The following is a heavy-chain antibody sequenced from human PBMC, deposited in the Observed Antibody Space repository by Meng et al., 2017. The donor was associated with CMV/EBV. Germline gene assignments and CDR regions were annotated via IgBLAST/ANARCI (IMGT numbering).Heavy chain of an antibody. CDR3: ARDYAYGGNLAEYFQH. V-gene: IGHV1-69*05. Sequence: SVKVSCKASGGTFCSYAISWVRQAPGQGLEWMGGIIPIFGTANYAQKFQGRVTITTDESTSTAYMELSSLRSEDTAVYYCARDYAYGGNLAEYFQHWGQGTLVTVSS. D-gene: IGHD4/OR15-4a*01. J-gene: IGHJ1*01. CDR1: GGTFCSYA. CDR2: IIPIFGTA.